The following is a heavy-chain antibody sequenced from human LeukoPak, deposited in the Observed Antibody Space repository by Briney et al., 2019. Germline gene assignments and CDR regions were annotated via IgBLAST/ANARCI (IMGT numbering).Heavy chain of an antibody. CDR2: ISSGGSTI. V-gene: IGHV3-11*01. CDR3: ARAELVVSTPFDY. CDR1: GFTFSDYY. Sequence: GGSLRLSCAASGFTFSDYYMSWIRQAPGKGLEWVSYISSGGSTIYYADSVKGRFTISRDNAKNSLYLQMNSLRAEDTAVYYCARAELVVSTPFDYWGQGTLVTVSS. D-gene: IGHD2-15*01. J-gene: IGHJ4*02.